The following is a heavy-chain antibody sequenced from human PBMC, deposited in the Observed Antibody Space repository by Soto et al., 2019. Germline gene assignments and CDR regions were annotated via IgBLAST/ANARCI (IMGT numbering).Heavy chain of an antibody. CDR2: INAGNGNT. CDR1: GYTFTSYA. J-gene: IGHJ4*02. CDR3: ARDHAYCSSTSCWAPYYFDY. V-gene: IGHV1-3*01. D-gene: IGHD2-2*01. Sequence: ASVKVSCKASGYTFTSYAMHWVRQAPGQRLEWMGWINAGNGNTKYSQKFQGRVTITRDTSASTAYMELSSLRSEDTAVYYCARDHAYCSSTSCWAPYYFDYWGQGTLVTVSS.